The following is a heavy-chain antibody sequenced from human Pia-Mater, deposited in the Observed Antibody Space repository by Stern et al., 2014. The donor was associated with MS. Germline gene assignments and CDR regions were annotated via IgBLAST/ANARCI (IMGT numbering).Heavy chain of an antibody. J-gene: IGHJ4*02. CDR3: ANYGGNGLSDY. V-gene: IGHV4-59*07. D-gene: IGHD4-23*01. CDR2: IYYSAST. CDR1: GGSISSYY. Sequence: QVQLGQSGPGLEKPSDTLSLTCTVSGGSISSYYWSWIRQPPGKGLEWIGNIYYSASTNYNPSLKSRVTITVETAYIQSSLKLSSVTAADTAVYYCANYGGNGLSDYWGQGTLVTVSS.